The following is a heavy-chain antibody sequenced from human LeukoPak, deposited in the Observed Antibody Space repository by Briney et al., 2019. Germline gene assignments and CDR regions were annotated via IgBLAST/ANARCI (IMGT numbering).Heavy chain of an antibody. CDR2: INPNSGGT. Sequence: ASVKVSCKASGYTFTGYYMHWVRQAPGQGLEWMGWINPNSGGTNYAQKFQGRVTMTRDTSISTAYMELSRLRSDDTAVYYCARDGRLGLPYYYDGIFDYWGQGTLVTVSS. CDR3: ARDGRLGLPYYYDGIFDY. CDR1: GYTFTGYY. D-gene: IGHD3-22*01. V-gene: IGHV1-2*02. J-gene: IGHJ4*02.